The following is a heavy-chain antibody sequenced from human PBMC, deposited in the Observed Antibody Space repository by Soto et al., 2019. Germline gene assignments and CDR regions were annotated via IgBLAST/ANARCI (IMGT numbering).Heavy chain of an antibody. CDR2: IHFSGST. Sequence: SETLSLTCTVSGVSISSGTYYWAWIRQHPGKGLEWIGYIHFSGSTHYNPSLKSRVSMSVDTSRNQFSLKVVSVTAADTAVYYCARASDSCDVLDPWGQGPLVTVSS. CDR1: GVSISSGTYY. V-gene: IGHV4-31*03. D-gene: IGHD2-2*01. J-gene: IGHJ5*02. CDR3: ARASDSCDVLDP.